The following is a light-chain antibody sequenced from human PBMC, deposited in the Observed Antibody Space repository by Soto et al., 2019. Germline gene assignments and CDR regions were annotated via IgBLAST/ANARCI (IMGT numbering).Light chain of an antibody. J-gene: IGKJ4*01. CDR3: QQYYSTPLT. CDR1: QXXXXXXNNKNY. Sequence: DIVMTQSPDSLAVSXGERXTXNCXSSQXXXXXXNNKNYLAWYQQKPGQPPKLLIYWASTRESGVPDRFSGSGSGTDFTLTISSLQAEDVAVYYCQQYYSTPLTFGGGTKVEIK. V-gene: IGKV4-1*01. CDR2: WAS.